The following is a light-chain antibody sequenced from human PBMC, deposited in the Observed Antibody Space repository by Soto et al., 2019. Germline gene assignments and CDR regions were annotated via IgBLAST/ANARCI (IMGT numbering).Light chain of an antibody. CDR1: QSVTSD. CDR2: GAS. CDR3: QQYNNWPQT. V-gene: IGKV3-15*01. J-gene: IGKJ1*01. Sequence: EVVMTQSPATPSVSPAGTSTLSCRAIQSVTSDLAWYQQKPGQAPRLLIYGASTRATGIPARFSGSGSGTEFTLTISSLQSEDFAVYYCQQYNNWPQTFGQGTKVDIK.